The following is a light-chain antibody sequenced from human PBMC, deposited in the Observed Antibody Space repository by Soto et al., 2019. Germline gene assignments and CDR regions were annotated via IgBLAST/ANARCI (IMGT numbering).Light chain of an antibody. CDR1: HSVSTN. CDR2: GAS. V-gene: IGKV3-15*01. J-gene: IGKJ4*01. CDR3: QQNKDLPDS. Sequence: ETVMTQYPATLSVSPGEGATLYCRASHSVSTNLAWYQQKPGQAPRLLLYGASTMATGVPARFSGSGSGTEFTLTISSLQSEDFGVYYWQQNKDLPDSFGGGT.